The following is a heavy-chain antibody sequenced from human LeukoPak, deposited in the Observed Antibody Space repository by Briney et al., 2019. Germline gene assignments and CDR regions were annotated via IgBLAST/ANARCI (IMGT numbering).Heavy chain of an antibody. V-gene: IGHV3-33*06. Sequence: GGSLRLSCAAYGFTFSSYGMHWVRQAPGKGLDWVAVIWYDGSNKYYADSVKGRFTISRDNSKNTLYLQMNSLRAEDTAVYYCAKGASGDYGFDYWGQGTLVTVSS. CDR2: IWYDGSNK. CDR1: GFTFSSYG. CDR3: AKGASGDYGFDY. D-gene: IGHD2-21*02. J-gene: IGHJ4*02.